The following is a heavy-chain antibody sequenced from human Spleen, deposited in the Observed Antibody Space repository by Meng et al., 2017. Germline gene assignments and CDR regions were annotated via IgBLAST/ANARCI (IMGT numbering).Heavy chain of an antibody. CDR1: GFTFSSYA. CDR3: ARTEFRFDY. J-gene: IGHJ4*02. Sequence: GGSLRLSCAASGFTFSSYAMHWVRQAPGKGLEWVAVISYDGSNKYYADSVKGRFTNSRDLSKNTVYLQMNSLRAEDTAVYYCARTEFRFDYWGQGTLVTVSS. CDR2: ISYDGSNK. V-gene: IGHV3-30*04.